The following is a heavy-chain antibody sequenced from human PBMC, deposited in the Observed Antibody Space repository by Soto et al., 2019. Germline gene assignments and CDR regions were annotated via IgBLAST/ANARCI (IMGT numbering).Heavy chain of an antibody. CDR3: MLGSGWKDFDY. Sequence: SETLSLTCTVSGGSIPSSSYYWGWIRQPPGKGLEWIGSIYYTGSTYYNPSLKSRVTISVDTSKNQFSLKLRSVTAADTAVYYCMLGSGWKDFDYWGQGTLVT. J-gene: IGHJ4*02. D-gene: IGHD3-22*01. CDR2: IYYTGST. CDR1: GGSIPSSSYY. V-gene: IGHV4-39*01.